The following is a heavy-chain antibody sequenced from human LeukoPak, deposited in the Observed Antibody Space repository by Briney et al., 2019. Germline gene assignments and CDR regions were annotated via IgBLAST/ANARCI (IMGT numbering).Heavy chain of an antibody. CDR2: IWYDGSNK. Sequence: GGSLRLSCAASGFTFSGYGMHWVRQAPGKGLEWVAVIWYDGSNKYYADSVKGRFTISRDNSKNTLYLQINSLRAEDTAVYYCAKDLRAVGLPFAYWGQGPLVTVSS. CDR1: GFTFSGYG. J-gene: IGHJ4*02. CDR3: AKDLRAVGLPFAY. V-gene: IGHV3-33*06. D-gene: IGHD6-19*01.